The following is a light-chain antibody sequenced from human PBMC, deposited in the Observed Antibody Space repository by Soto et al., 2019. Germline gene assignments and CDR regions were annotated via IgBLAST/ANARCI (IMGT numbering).Light chain of an antibody. CDR3: QQCNSYSWT. CDR1: QSISSW. J-gene: IGKJ1*01. V-gene: IGKV1-5*01. Sequence: IQMTHSPSTLSASVGDRVIISCRASQSISSWLAWYQQKPGKAPKLLIYDASILESGVPSRFSGSGSGTQFTLTISSLQPDDSATYYCQQCNSYSWTFGQGTKVDIK. CDR2: DAS.